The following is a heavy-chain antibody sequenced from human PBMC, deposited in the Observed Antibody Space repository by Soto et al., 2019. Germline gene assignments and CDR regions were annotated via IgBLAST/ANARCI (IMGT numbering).Heavy chain of an antibody. Sequence: GESLKVSCKGSAYSFTSYWISWGRQMPRKGLEWMGRIDPSDSYTNYSPSFQGHVTISADKSISTAYLQWSSLKASDTAMYYCARNPARMSQVLSSDYCSGMDVWGEGTRVTVSS. CDR3: ARNPARMSQVLSSDYCSGMDV. CDR1: AYSFTSYW. D-gene: IGHD2-2*01. J-gene: IGHJ6*04. CDR2: IDPSDSYT. V-gene: IGHV5-10-1*01.